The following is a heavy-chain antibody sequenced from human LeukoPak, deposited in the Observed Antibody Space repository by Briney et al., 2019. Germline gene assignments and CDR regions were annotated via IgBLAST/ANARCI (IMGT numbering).Heavy chain of an antibody. V-gene: IGHV1-46*01. CDR1: GYTFTSYY. CDR3: ARLKYSSSWHVEHAFDI. D-gene: IGHD6-13*01. J-gene: IGHJ3*02. Sequence: GASVKVSCKASGYTFTSYYMHWVRQAPGQGLEWMGIINPSGGSTSYAQKFQGRVTMTRDTSTSTVYMELSSLRSEDTAVYYCARLKYSSSWHVEHAFDIWGQGTMVTVSS. CDR2: INPSGGST.